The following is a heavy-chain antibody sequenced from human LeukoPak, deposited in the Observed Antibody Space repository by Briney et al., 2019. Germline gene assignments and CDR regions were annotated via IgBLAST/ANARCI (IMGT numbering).Heavy chain of an antibody. CDR2: IKSKTDGGTT. D-gene: IGHD1-26*01. CDR3: ASLIVGATNRGDY. V-gene: IGHV3-15*01. CDR1: GFTFSNAW. J-gene: IGHJ4*02. Sequence: GGSLRLSCAASGFTFSNAWMSWVRQAPGKGLEWVGRIKSKTDGGTTDYAAPVKGRFTISRDDSKNTLYLQMNSLRAEDTAVYYCASLIVGATNRGDYWGQGTLVTVSS.